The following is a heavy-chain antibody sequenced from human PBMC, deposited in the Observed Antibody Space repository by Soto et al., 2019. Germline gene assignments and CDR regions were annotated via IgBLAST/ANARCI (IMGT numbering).Heavy chain of an antibody. V-gene: IGHV3-23*01. D-gene: IGHD3-3*01. CDR2: ISGSGGST. CDR3: AKHPCDFWGGYYGDYYYYMDV. J-gene: IGHJ6*03. CDR1: GFTFSSYA. Sequence: EVQLLESGGGLVQPGGSLRLSCAASGFTFSSYAMSWVRQAPGKGLEWVSAISGSGGSTYYADSVKGRFTISRDNSKNTLYLQMNSLGAEDTGVYYCAKHPCDFWGGYYGDYYYYMDVWGKGTTVTVSS.